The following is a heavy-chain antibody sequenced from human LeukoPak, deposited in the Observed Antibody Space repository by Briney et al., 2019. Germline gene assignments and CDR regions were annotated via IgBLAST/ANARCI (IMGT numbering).Heavy chain of an antibody. CDR1: SYTFTSYG. CDR3: ARERHCSGGSCYSFGSIDHDAFDI. D-gene: IGHD2-15*01. V-gene: IGHV1-18*01. J-gene: IGHJ3*02. Sequence: ASVKVSCKASSYTFTSYGISWVRQAPGQGLEWMGWISTYNGNTNYAQKLQGRVTMTTDTSTSTAYMELRSLRSDDTAVYYCARERHCSGGSCYSFGSIDHDAFDIWGQGTMVTVSS. CDR2: ISTYNGNT.